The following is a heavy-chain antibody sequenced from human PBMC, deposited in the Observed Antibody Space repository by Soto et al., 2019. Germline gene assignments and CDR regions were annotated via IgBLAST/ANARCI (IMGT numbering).Heavy chain of an antibody. CDR1: GFTFNNYA. CDR2: ISAGGSST. V-gene: IGHV3-23*01. CDR3: ANDAYGDYSFSDY. J-gene: IGHJ4*02. Sequence: EVQLLESGGGLVQPGGSLRLSCAASGFTFNNYAMSWVRQAPGKGREWVPAISAGGSSTYYADSVKGRFTISRDNSKNTLYLQMNSLRAEDTAEYYCANDAYGDYSFSDYWGQGTLVSVCS. D-gene: IGHD4-17*01.